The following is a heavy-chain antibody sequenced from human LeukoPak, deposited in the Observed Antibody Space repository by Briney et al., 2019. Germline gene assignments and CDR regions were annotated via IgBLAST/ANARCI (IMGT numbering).Heavy chain of an antibody. Sequence: SETLSLTCAVSGYSVSSSNWWGWIRQPPGKGLEWIGYIYYSGSTYYNPSLKSRVTISIDTSKNQFSLKLSSVTAADAAVYYCSKGQLYGSGSYTSDYWGQGALVTVSS. CDR1: GYSVSSSNW. J-gene: IGHJ4*02. CDR3: SKGQLYGSGSYTSDY. CDR2: IYYSGST. D-gene: IGHD3-10*01. V-gene: IGHV4-28*03.